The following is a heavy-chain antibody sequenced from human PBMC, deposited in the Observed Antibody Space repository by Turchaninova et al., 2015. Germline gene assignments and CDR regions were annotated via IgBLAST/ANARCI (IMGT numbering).Heavy chain of an antibody. CDR1: GFSCRSAW. D-gene: IGHD1-26*01. CDR3: TTDLRWEVPPSNY. CDR2: IRSISDGATT. Sequence: EVQLVESGGGLVKPGGSLRLSCGASGFSCRSAWMRWVRRAPGEGLEWGGRIRSISDGATTDYAAPGKDRFTISRDDSKNTLYLQMSSLKTEETAVYYCTTDLRWEVPPSNYWGQGTLVTVSS. J-gene: IGHJ4*02. V-gene: IGHV3-15*01.